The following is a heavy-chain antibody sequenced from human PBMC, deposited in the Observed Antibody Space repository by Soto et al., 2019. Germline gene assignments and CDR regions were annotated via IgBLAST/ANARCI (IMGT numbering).Heavy chain of an antibody. CDR3: ARLLRGYNYGSSDYYYYMDV. CDR1: GYTFTSYY. D-gene: IGHD5-18*01. CDR2: INPSGGST. J-gene: IGHJ6*03. Sequence: ASXKVSCKASGYTFTSYYMHWVRQAPGQWLEWMGIINPSGGSTSYAQKFQGRVTMTRDTSKKQFSLKLSSVTAADTAVYYCARLLRGYNYGSSDYYYYMDVWGKGTTVTVSS. V-gene: IGHV1-46*01.